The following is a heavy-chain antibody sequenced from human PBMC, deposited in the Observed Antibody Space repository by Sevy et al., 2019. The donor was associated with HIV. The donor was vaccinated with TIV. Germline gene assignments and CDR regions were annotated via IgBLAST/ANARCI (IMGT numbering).Heavy chain of an antibody. J-gene: IGHJ4*02. Sequence: ASVKVSCKASGYTFTGYYMHWVRQAPGQGLEWMGWINPNRGGTNYAQKFQGRVTMTRDTSISTAYMELSRLRSDDTDVYYCARGDDYVWGSYRYYFDYWGQGTMVTVSS. CDR2: INPNRGGT. V-gene: IGHV1-2*02. D-gene: IGHD3-16*02. CDR3: ARGDDYVWGSYRYYFDY. CDR1: GYTFTGYY.